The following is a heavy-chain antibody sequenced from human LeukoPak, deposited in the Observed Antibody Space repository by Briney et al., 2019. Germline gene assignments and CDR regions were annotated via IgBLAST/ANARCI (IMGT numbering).Heavy chain of an antibody. CDR3: ARASGLRSFTLIS. CDR1: GFTFLSYA. Sequence: GGSLRLSCAASGFTFLSYALNWVRPAPGRGLEWVSRISDGTAGTYYAHSLKGPVTISRDNFKNTLYLQMNSLRAEDTAVYYCARASGLRSFTLISWGLGTLVSVSS. D-gene: IGHD3-3*01. V-gene: IGHV3-23*01. CDR2: ISDGTAGT. J-gene: IGHJ5*02.